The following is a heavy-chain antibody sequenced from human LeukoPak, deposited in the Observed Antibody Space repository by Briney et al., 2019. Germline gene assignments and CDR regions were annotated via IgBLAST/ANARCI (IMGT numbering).Heavy chain of an antibody. D-gene: IGHD3-10*01. CDR1: GFTFSSYA. V-gene: IGHV3-23*01. CDR2: ISGSGGST. J-gene: IGHJ4*02. Sequence: GGSLRPSCAASGFTFSSYAMSWVRQAPGKGLEWVSAISGSGGSTYYADSVKGRFTISRDNSKNTLYLQMNSLRAEDTAVYYCAKDGAIWFGDTYFDYWGQGTLVTVSS. CDR3: AKDGAIWFGDTYFDY.